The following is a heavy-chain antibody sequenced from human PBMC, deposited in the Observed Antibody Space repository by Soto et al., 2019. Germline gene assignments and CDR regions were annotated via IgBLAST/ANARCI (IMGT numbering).Heavy chain of an antibody. CDR3: ASQEGGYDLGGFDY. D-gene: IGHD5-12*01. CDR1: GGTFSSYT. V-gene: IGHV1-69*02. CDR2: IIPILGIA. Sequence: QVQLVQSGAEVKKPGSSVKVSCKASGGTFSSYTISWVRQAPGQGLEWMGRIIPILGIANYAQKFQGRVTITADKSTSTAYMELSSLRSEDTDVYYCASQEGGYDLGGFDYWGQGTLVTVSS. J-gene: IGHJ4*02.